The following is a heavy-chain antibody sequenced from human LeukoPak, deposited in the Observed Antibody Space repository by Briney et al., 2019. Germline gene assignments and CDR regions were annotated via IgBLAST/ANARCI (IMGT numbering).Heavy chain of an antibody. Sequence: PSETLSLTCAVYGGSFSGNHWSWIRQPPGKGLEWIGEINYSGTTNYNPSLKSRVTIAIETSKNQFSLKVTSVTAADTAVYYCARHSGRSGAPFRNWGQGTLVTVSS. CDR3: ARHSGRSGAPFRN. J-gene: IGHJ4*02. CDR1: GGSFSGNH. V-gene: IGHV4-34*01. CDR2: INYSGTT. D-gene: IGHD1-14*01.